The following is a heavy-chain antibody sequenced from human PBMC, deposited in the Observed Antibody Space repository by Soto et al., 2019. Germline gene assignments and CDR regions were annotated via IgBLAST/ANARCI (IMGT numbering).Heavy chain of an antibody. V-gene: IGHV4-59*08. CDR2: VYYSGRT. J-gene: IGHJ6*03. CDR1: GDTINTYN. D-gene: IGHD4-4*01. Sequence: QVQLQESGPGLVKPSETLSLTCSVSGDTINTYNWSWIRQPPGGGLEWIGYVYYSGRTNYHPSLTGRVTISVDTSKNQFSLMLSSLTAADTGVYYCARGSSNYYHFYYMDVWGKGTTVIVSS. CDR3: ARGSSNYYHFYYMDV.